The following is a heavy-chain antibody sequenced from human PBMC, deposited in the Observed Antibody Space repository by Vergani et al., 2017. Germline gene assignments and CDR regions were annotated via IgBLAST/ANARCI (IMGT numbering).Heavy chain of an antibody. J-gene: IGHJ5*02. CDR2: IYYSGST. V-gene: IGHV4-61*01. D-gene: IGHD3-3*01. CDR3: AKWYYDFWSGYKWFDP. Sequence: QVPLQESGPGLVKPSETLSPPRTVSGGPVSSVSYYWSWIRQPPGKGLEWIGYIYYSGSTNYNPSLKRRVTISVDTPENQFALKLSSVTAADAGVYYCAKWYYDFWSGYKWFDPWGQGTLVTVSS. CDR1: GGPVSSVSYY.